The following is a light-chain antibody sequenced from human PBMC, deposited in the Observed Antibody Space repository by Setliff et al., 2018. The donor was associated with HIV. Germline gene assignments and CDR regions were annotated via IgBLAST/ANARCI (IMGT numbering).Light chain of an antibody. CDR1: SSDVGGYNL. V-gene: IGLV2-23*02. CDR3: CSFAGSNTDV. Sequence: QSALTQPASVSGSPGQSITIFCTGTSSDVGGYNLVSWYQHHPDKAPKLIIYEVRERPSGVSNRFSGSKSGNTASLTISGLQAEDEADSYCCSFAGSNTDVFGPGTKVTVL. CDR2: EVR. J-gene: IGLJ1*01.